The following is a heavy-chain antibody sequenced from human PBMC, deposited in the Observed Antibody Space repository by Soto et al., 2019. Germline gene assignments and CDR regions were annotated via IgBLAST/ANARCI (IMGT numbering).Heavy chain of an antibody. J-gene: IGHJ5*02. D-gene: IGHD3-22*01. Sequence: PSETLSLTCAVSGFSISSGYFWGWIRQPPGKGPEWLGSIYHSGTTYYNPSVKGRVTISVDTSKNQFSLKMSSVTAADTAVYYCASDSRGYYWFDPWGQGTLVTVSA. V-gene: IGHV4-38-2*01. CDR2: IYHSGTT. CDR3: ASDSRGYYWFDP. CDR1: GFSISSGYF.